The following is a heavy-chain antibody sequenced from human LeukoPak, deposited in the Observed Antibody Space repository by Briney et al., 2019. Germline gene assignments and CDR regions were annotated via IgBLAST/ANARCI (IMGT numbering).Heavy chain of an antibody. J-gene: IGHJ4*02. CDR2: ISGDGSST. CDR1: EFTFSNHW. Sequence: GGSLRLSCGASEFTFSNHWMYWVRRAPGEGLVWVSRISGDGSSTNYADSVKGRFAISRDNAKNTLYLQMNSLRAEDTSVYYCARGSNGWSGIDYWGQGTLVTVS. CDR3: ARGSNGWSGIDY. V-gene: IGHV3-74*01. D-gene: IGHD6-19*01.